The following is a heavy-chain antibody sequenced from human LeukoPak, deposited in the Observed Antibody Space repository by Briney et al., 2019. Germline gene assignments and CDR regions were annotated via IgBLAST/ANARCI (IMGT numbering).Heavy chain of an antibody. CDR3: ARGPLYDILTGDYPGNFDY. D-gene: IGHD3-9*01. V-gene: IGHV1-2*02. J-gene: IGHJ4*02. CDR1: GYTFTGYY. Sequence: ASVKVSSKASGYTFTGYYMHWVRQAPGQGLEWMGWINPNSGGTNYAQKFHGRVTMTRDTSLSTAYMELSRLRSDDTAVYYCARGPLYDILTGDYPGNFDYWGQGALVTVSS. CDR2: INPNSGGT.